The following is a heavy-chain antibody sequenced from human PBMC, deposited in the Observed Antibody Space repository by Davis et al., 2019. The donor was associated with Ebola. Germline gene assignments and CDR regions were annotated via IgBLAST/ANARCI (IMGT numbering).Heavy chain of an antibody. V-gene: IGHV1-2*02. CDR3: ARGRLSEYYDVWSGHYFDY. CDR1: GYTFTAYY. J-gene: IGHJ4*02. D-gene: IGHD3-3*01. Sequence: ASVKVSCKSSGYTFTAYYIHWVRQAPGQGLEWMGWINPNTGGTIYSQKFQGRVTMTGDTSINTAYMELSRLTSDDTAVYYCARGRLSEYYDVWSGHYFDYWGPGTLVTVSS. CDR2: INPNTGGT.